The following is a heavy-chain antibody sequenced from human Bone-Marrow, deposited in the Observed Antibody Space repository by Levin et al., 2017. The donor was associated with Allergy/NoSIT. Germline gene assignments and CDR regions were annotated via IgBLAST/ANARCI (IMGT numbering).Heavy chain of an antibody. CDR3: ARDKLVAGGYYGMDV. D-gene: IGHD6-19*01. CDR1: GFTFSTYS. Sequence: GGSLRLSCAASGFTFSTYSMNWVRQAPGKGLEWVSYISNSRSTIYYADSVKGRFTISRDNAKKSVNLQMNSLRAEDTAVYYCARDKLVAGGYYGMDVWGQGTTVTVSS. CDR2: ISNSRSTI. V-gene: IGHV3-48*04. J-gene: IGHJ6*02.